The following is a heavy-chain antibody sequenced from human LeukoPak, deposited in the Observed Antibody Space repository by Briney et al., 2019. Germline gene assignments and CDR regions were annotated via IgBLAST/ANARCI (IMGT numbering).Heavy chain of an antibody. D-gene: IGHD3-22*01. V-gene: IGHV3-53*01. J-gene: IGHJ4*02. Sequence: GGSLRLSCAASGFIVTGNYMSWVRQAPGKGLEWVSVIYSSDNSYYADSVKGRFTISRDKSKNTLYLQMNNLRAEDTAVYYCTSEEYDSPGGYWGQGTLVTVSS. CDR2: IYSSDNS. CDR1: GFIVTGNY. CDR3: TSEEYDSPGGY.